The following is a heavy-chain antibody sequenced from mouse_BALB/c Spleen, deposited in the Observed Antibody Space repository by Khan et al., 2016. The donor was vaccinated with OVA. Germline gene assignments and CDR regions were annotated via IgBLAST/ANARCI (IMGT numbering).Heavy chain of an antibody. D-gene: IGHD1-1*01. Sequence: EVQLQESGPGLVKPSQSLSLTCTVAGYSITSNYAWNWIRQFPGNKLEWMGYISCSGTTSYNPSLKSRISITRDTSTNQFFLQLNSVTTEDTATYYCARGNYYGYALDYWGQGTSVTVSS. CDR1: GYSITSNYA. CDR3: ARGNYYGYALDY. V-gene: IGHV3-2*02. CDR2: ISCSGTT. J-gene: IGHJ4*01.